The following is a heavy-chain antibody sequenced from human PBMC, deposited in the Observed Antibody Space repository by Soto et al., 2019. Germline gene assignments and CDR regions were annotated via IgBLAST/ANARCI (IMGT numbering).Heavy chain of an antibody. D-gene: IGHD6-13*01. V-gene: IGHV3-33*01. Sequence: PGGSLRLSFAASGFTFSSYGMHWVLQAPGKGLEWVAVIWYDGSNKYYADSVKGRFTISRDNSKNTLYLQMNSLRAEDTAVYYCARDFPYIAAAGPLVAFDIWGQGTMVTVSS. CDR2: IWYDGSNK. J-gene: IGHJ3*02. CDR1: GFTFSSYG. CDR3: ARDFPYIAAAGPLVAFDI.